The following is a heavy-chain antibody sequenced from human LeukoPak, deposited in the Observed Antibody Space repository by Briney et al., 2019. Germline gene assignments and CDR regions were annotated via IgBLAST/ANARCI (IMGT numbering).Heavy chain of an antibody. CDR3: AKPSSSGWIYYGLDV. CDR2: ISGSGSST. CDR1: GFTFSSYW. J-gene: IGHJ6*02. Sequence: GGSLRLSCEASGFTFSSYWMSWVRQAPGKGLEWVSGISGSGSSTYYADSVKGRFTISRDSSKNTLFLQMNSLRADDTAVYYCAKPSSSGWIYYGLDVWGQGTTVTVSS. V-gene: IGHV3-23*01. D-gene: IGHD6-19*01.